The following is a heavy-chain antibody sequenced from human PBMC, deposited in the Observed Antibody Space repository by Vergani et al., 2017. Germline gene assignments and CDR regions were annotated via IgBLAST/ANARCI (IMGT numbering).Heavy chain of an antibody. J-gene: IGHJ4*02. CDR1: GFTFRIYG. D-gene: IGHD3-22*01. CDR3: ARAAFYYDSSVYYSVVDY. Sequence: QVQLVESGGGVVQPGGSLRLSCIASGFTFRIYGMHWVRQAPGKGLEWVAFIRYDGTKRFYGDSVKGRFTISRDNSQTTVFLQMNSLGAVDSAVYYCARAAFYYDSSVYYSVVDYWGQGTLVTVSS. CDR2: IRYDGTKR. V-gene: IGHV3-30*02.